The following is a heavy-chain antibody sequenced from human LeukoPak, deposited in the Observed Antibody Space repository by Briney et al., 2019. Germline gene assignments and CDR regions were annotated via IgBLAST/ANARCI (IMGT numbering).Heavy chain of an antibody. J-gene: IGHJ4*02. CDR3: ASGQAYNYDSGGYGN. D-gene: IGHD3-22*01. Sequence: ASVKVSCKASGYTFTGYYIHWVRQAPGQGLEWMGWINPDSGGTNYAQKFQGRVTMTRDTSISTAYMELSRLRSDDTAVYYCASGQAYNYDSGGYGNWGQGTLVTVSS. CDR2: INPDSGGT. CDR1: GYTFTGYY. V-gene: IGHV1-2*02.